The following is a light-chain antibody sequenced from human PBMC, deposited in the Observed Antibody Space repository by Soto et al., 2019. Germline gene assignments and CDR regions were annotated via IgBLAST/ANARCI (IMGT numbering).Light chain of an antibody. CDR3: QQYNSYPWT. CDR1: QSISSW. Sequence: DIQMTQSPSTLSASVGDRVTITCRASQSISSWLAWYQQKPGKAPKLLIYKASSLESGVPSRFSGSGSGTGFTLTISSLQPDDFATYYCQQYNSYPWTFGQGTKVEIQ. CDR2: KAS. V-gene: IGKV1-5*03. J-gene: IGKJ1*01.